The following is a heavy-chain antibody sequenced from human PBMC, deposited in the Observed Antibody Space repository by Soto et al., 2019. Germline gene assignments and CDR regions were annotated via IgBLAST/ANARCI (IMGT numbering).Heavy chain of an antibody. CDR3: ARHNSQWPNWFDP. V-gene: IGHV1-18*01. CDR1: GYTFTSYG. J-gene: IGHJ5*02. CDR2: ISGYNGNT. Sequence: ASVKVSCKASGYTFTSYGISWVRQAPGQGLEWMGWISGYNGNTNYAQKFQGRVTMTTDTSTSTAYMELRSLRSDDTAVYYCARHNSQWPNWFDPWGQGTLVNLSS. D-gene: IGHD2-21*01.